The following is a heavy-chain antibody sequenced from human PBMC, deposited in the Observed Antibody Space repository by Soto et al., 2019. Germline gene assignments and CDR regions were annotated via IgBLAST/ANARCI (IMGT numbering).Heavy chain of an antibody. CDR3: ASHSGNYYNDE. J-gene: IGHJ4*02. Sequence: SVKVSCKASGGTFSSYTIIWVRQAPGQGLEWMGRIIPILGIANYAQKFQGRVTITGDKSTGTAYMGLGGLRVEDTAVDYCASHSGNYYNDEWGQGTLVTVSS. CDR2: IIPILGIA. CDR1: GGTFSSYT. V-gene: IGHV1-69*02. D-gene: IGHD3-10*01.